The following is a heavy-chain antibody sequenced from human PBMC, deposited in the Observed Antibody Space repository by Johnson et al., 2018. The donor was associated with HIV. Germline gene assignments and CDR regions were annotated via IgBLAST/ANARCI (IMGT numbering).Heavy chain of an antibody. D-gene: IGHD6-13*01. CDR2: ISYDGSDE. J-gene: IGHJ3*02. CDR3: ARGGSSSWYGSKYYAFTI. CDR1: GFTFSSYP. Sequence: QVQLVESGGGVVQPGRSLRLSCEASGFTFSSYPMHWVRQAPGKGLEWVAVISYDGSDECYADSVKGRFTISRDNSKNTLYLQMNSLRAEDTAVYYCARGGSSSWYGSKYYAFTIWGQGTMVTVSS. V-gene: IGHV3-30*14.